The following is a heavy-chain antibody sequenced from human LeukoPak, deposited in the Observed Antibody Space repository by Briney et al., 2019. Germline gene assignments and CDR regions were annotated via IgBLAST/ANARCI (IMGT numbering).Heavy chain of an antibody. J-gene: IGHJ1*01. V-gene: IGHV3-74*01. CDR1: GFSFSTSW. D-gene: IGHD6-19*01. Sequence: GGSLRLSCAASGFSFSTSWMHWVRQGPGRGLVWVSLIKSDGRSTIYADSVKGRFTISRDNAKNTLYLQMNSLRAEDTALYYCARVPITLAGTKDAKYFQHWGQGTLVTVSS. CDR2: IKSDGRST. CDR3: ARVPITLAGTKDAKYFQH.